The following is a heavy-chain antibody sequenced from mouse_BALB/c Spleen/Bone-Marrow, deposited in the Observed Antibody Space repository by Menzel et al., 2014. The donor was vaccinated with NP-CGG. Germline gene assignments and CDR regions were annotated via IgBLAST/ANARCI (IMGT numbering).Heavy chain of an antibody. CDR2: INPYTGAT. CDR3: ARGYWFTY. CDR1: GYSFTGYY. J-gene: IGHJ3*01. V-gene: IGHV1-31*01. Sequence: VQLQQSGPELVKPGTSVKISCKASGYSFTGYYMHWVKQSHVKSLEWIGRINPYTGATTYNQNFNVKASLTVDKSSSTAYMELHSLTSEDSAVYYCARGYWFTYWGQGTLVTASA.